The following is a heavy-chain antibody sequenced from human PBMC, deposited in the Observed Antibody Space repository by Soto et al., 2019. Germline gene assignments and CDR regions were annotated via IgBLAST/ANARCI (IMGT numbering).Heavy chain of an antibody. Sequence: SDTLSLTCIFSGRSVSSGSYYWSWIRQPPGKELEWIGYIYYSGSTNYNPSLKSRVTISVDTSKNQFSLKLSSVTAADTAVYYCAREAAAATFWFDPWGQGTLVTVSS. CDR1: GRSVSSGSYY. V-gene: IGHV4-61*01. D-gene: IGHD6-13*01. CDR3: AREAAAATFWFDP. CDR2: IYYSGST. J-gene: IGHJ5*02.